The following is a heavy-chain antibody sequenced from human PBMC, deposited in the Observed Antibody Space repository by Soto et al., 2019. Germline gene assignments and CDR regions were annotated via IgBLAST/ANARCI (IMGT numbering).Heavy chain of an antibody. D-gene: IGHD6-13*01. CDR2: IIPIFGTA. Sequence: QVQLVQSGAEVKKPGSSVKVSCKASEGTFSSYAISWVRQAPGQGLEWMGGIIPIFGTANYAQKFQGRVTITADESTSTAYMELSSLRSEDTAVYYCARAAGYSSSPEVDGMDVWGQGTTVTVSS. V-gene: IGHV1-69*01. CDR1: EGTFSSYA. CDR3: ARAAGYSSSPEVDGMDV. J-gene: IGHJ6*02.